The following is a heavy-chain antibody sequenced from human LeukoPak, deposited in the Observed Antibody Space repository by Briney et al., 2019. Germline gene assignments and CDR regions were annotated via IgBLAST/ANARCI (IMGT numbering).Heavy chain of an antibody. CDR3: AKAHIVVVTASRFDY. CDR1: GFTFSSYA. CDR2: ISGSGDST. D-gene: IGHD2-21*02. J-gene: IGHJ4*02. V-gene: IGHV3-23*01. Sequence: GGSLRLSCAASGFTFSSYAMSWVRQAPGKGLEWVSGISGSGDSTYFGDSVKGRFTISRDKSKNTLYLQMNSLRAEDTAVYYCAKAHIVVVTASRFDYWGQGTLVTVSS.